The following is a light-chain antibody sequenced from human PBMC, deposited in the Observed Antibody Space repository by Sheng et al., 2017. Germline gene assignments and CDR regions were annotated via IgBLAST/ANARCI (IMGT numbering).Light chain of an antibody. CDR3: QQLNSYPLLS. V-gene: IGKV1-9*01. Sequence: IQLTQSPSSLSASIGDRVTIPCRASQDISSSLVWYQQKPGKAPKLLIYAASTLQTGVPSRFSGSGSGTDFTLTISSLQPEDLATYYCQQLNSYPLLSFGGGTKVEIK. J-gene: IGKJ4*01. CDR1: QDISSS. CDR2: AAS.